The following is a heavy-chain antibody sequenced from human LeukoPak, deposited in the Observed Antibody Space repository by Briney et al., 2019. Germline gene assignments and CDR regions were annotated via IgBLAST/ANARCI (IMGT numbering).Heavy chain of an antibody. CDR2: IYYSGST. J-gene: IGHJ5*02. CDR1: GGSISSYY. D-gene: IGHD1-1*01. V-gene: IGHV4-59*01. Sequence: SETLSLTCTVSGGSISSYYWSWIRQPPGKGLEWIGYIYYSGSTNYNPSLRSRVTISVDTSKSQFSLKLSSVTAADTAVYYCARHGTPGTNLNWFDPWGQGTLVTVSS. CDR3: ARHGTPGTNLNWFDP.